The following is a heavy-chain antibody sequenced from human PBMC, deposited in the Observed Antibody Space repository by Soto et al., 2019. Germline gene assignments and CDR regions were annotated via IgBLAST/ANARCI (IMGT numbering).Heavy chain of an antibody. CDR3: ASTYSTSWYWFDH. CDR2: IFSNDEK. D-gene: IGHD6-13*01. V-gene: IGHV2-26*04. Sequence: QVTVXXSXPXLXXXTETLTLTCTVSGFSLSNAGLXVSWIRQPPGXALEWLAHIFSNDEKSYSTSLKSRLTISKDTSKSQVVLIMTNMDPVDTATYYCASTYSTSWYWFDHWGQGTLVTVSS. CDR1: GFSLSNAGLX. J-gene: IGHJ5*02.